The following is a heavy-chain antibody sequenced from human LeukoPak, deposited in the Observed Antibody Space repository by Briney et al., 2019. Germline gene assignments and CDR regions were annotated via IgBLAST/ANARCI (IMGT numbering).Heavy chain of an antibody. V-gene: IGHV3-9*01. J-gene: IGHJ4*02. CDR3: AKDISSSPAYYFDY. CDR2: ISWNSGSI. D-gene: IGHD2-2*01. Sequence: PGGSLRLSCAASGFTFDDYAMPWVRQAPGKGLEWVSGISWNSGSIGYADSVKGRFTISRDNAKNSPYLQMNSLRAEDTALYYCAKDISSSPAYYFDYWGQGTLVTVSS. CDR1: GFTFDDYA.